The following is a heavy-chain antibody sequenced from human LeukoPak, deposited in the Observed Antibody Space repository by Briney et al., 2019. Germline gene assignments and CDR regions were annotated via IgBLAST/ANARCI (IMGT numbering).Heavy chain of an antibody. CDR3: ARAWGSGWNFDY. D-gene: IGHD6-19*01. J-gene: IGHJ4*02. CDR1: GFTFSSYA. CDR2: IWFDGSNK. V-gene: IGHV3-33*08. Sequence: GGSLRLSCAASGFTFSSYAMHWVRQAPGKGLEWVAIIWFDGSNKYYADSVKGRFTISRDNSKNTLYLQMNSLRAEDTAVYYCARAWGSGWNFDYWGQGTLVTVSS.